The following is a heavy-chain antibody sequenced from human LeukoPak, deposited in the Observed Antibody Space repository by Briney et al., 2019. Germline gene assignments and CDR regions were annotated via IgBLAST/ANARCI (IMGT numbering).Heavy chain of an antibody. CDR1: GYTFTGYY. J-gene: IGHJ6*03. V-gene: IGHV1-2*02. CDR3: ARGRGYDFWSGLKGLGYYHYMDV. D-gene: IGHD3-3*01. CDR2: INPNSGGT. Sequence: ASVKVSRKASGYTFTGYYMHWVRQAPGQGLEWMGWINPNSGGTNYAQKFQGRVTMTRDTSISTAYMELSRLRSDDTAVYYCARGRGYDFWSGLKGLGYYHYMDVWGKGTTVTVSS.